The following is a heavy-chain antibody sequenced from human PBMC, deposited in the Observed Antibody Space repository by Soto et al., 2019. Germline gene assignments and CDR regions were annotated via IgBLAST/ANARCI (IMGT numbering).Heavy chain of an antibody. CDR2: IYYSGST. CDR3: ARESTPYGSGSKS. D-gene: IGHD3-10*01. V-gene: IGHV4-31*03. Sequence: SETLSLTCTVSGGSISSGGYYWSWIRQHPGKGLEWIGYIYYSGSTYYNPSLKSRVTISVDTSKNQFSLKLSSVTAADTAVYYCARESTPYGSGSKSWGQGTLVTVSS. CDR1: GGSISSGGYY. J-gene: IGHJ4*02.